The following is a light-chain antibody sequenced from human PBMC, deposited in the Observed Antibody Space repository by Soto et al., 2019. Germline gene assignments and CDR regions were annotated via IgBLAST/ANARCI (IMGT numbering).Light chain of an antibody. CDR2: AAS. CDR1: QSISSY. Sequence: DIQMTQSPASLSASVGDRVTITFRASQSISSYLNWYQQKPGKAPKLLIYAASSLQSGVPSRFSGSGSGTDFTLTISSLQPEDFATYYCQQSYSTPLTCGGGTKVDIK. J-gene: IGKJ4*01. CDR3: QQSYSTPLT. V-gene: IGKV1-39*01.